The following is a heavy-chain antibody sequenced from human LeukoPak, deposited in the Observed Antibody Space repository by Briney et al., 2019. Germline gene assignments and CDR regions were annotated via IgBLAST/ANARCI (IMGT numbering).Heavy chain of an antibody. CDR1: GFRFSDYA. J-gene: IGHJ6*04. CDR2: ISGSGSTI. V-gene: IGHV3-48*03. Sequence: PGGSLRLSCAASGFRFSDYAMNWVRQAPGKGLEWVSYISGSGSTIYYADSVKGRFTISRDNAKNSLYLQMNSLRAEDTAVYYCAELGITMIGGVWGKGTTVTISS. D-gene: IGHD3-10*02. CDR3: AELGITMIGGV.